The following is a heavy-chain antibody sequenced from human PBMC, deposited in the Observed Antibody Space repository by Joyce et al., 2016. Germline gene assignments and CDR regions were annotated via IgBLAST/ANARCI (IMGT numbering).Heavy chain of an antibody. CDR3: ARRSLDY. J-gene: IGHJ4*02. V-gene: IGHV1-18*01. CDR2: ISSDKGDT. D-gene: IGHD1-26*01. CDR1: GDTFTSYG. Sequence: QVLLVQSGAEVKKPGASVKVSCKASGDTFTSYGISWVRQAPGQGLEWMGWISSDKGDTLYARKFQGRVIMTTDTSTTTAYMELRSLRSDDTAVYYCARRSLDYWGQGTLVTVSS.